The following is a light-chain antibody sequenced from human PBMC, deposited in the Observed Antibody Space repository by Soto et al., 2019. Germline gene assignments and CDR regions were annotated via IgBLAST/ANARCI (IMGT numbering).Light chain of an antibody. CDR2: DVV. CDR1: SSDVGGFNS. Sequence: QSALTQPASASGSPGQSITISCTGTSSDVGGFNSVSWYQLRPGTAPKLILYDVVDRPSGVSYRFSGSKSGNTASLTISGLQAEDEADYFCSSYTSTMTNVFGSGTKLTVL. V-gene: IGLV2-14*03. J-gene: IGLJ1*01. CDR3: SSYTSTMTNV.